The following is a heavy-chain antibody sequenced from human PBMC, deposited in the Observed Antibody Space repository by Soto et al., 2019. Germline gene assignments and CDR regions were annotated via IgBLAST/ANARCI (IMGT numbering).Heavy chain of an antibody. CDR2: IRSKAYGGTA. V-gene: IGHV3-49*03. CDR3: TRDAIFGVVIEPVDY. CDR1: GFTFGDYA. D-gene: IGHD3-3*01. J-gene: IGHJ4*02. Sequence: GGSLRLSCTASGFTFGDYAMSWFRQAPGKGLEWVGFIRSKAYGGTAEYAASVKGRFTISRDDSKSIAYLQMNSLKTEDTAVYYCTRDAIFGVVIEPVDYWGQGTLVTVSS.